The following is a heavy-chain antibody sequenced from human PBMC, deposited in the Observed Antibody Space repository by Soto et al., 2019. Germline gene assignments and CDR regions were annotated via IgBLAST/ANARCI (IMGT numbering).Heavy chain of an antibody. CDR3: ARQVGSGSSLIWFMGDFDY. D-gene: IGHD3-10*01. CDR1: GGSISSSSYY. J-gene: IGHJ4*02. V-gene: IGHV4-39*01. Sequence: SETLSLTCTVSGGSISSSSYYWGWIRQPPGKGLEWIGSIYYSGSTYYNPSLKSRVTISVDTSKNQFSLKLSSVTAADTAVYYCARQVGSGSSLIWFMGDFDYWGQGTLVTVSS. CDR2: IYYSGST.